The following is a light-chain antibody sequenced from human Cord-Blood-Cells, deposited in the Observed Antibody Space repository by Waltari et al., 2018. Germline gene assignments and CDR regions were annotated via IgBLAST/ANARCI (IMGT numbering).Light chain of an antibody. CDR2: EGS. J-gene: IGLJ2*01. CDR3: CSYAGSSTVV. Sequence: QSALTQPASVSRSPGHCITILCPGPIRDVGRYNVVSWYQQHPGKAPKLMIYEGSKRPSGVSNRFSGSKSGNTASLTISGLQAEDEADYYCCSYAGSSTVVFGGGTKLTVL. CDR1: IRDVGRYNV. V-gene: IGLV2-23*01.